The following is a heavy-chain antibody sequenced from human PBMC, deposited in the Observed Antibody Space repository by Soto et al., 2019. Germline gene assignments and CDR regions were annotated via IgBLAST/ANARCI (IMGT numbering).Heavy chain of an antibody. CDR2: SIPICGTS. V-gene: IGHV1-69*06. Sequence: SVKVSCKASGGTFISYAISWVRQAPGEGREWRGGSIPICGTSNYAQKFQGRVTITSDKSTITAYMELSSLRSADTPVYYCARDTEYSSSWYKGYYGIDVWGQGTPVTVSS. J-gene: IGHJ6*02. CDR3: ARDTEYSSSWYKGYYGIDV. D-gene: IGHD6-13*01. CDR1: GGTFISYA.